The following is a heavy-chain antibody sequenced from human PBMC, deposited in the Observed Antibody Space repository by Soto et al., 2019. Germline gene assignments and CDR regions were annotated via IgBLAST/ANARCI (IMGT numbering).Heavy chain of an antibody. V-gene: IGHV1-69*02. CDR1: GGTFSRYT. CDR3: ASHFSGVLVLGTSPPGGDNFGWDV. CDR2: IIPIVDIP. D-gene: IGHD2-8*02. J-gene: IGHJ6*02. Sequence: QVQLVQSGAEVKKPGSSVKVSCKASGGTFSRYTVTWVRQAPGHGLEWMGRIIPIVDIPNYAQKFQGRVTITADKSTSTAYMELSRLTSDDTAVYYCASHFSGVLVLGTSPPGGDNFGWDVWGQGTTVSVSS.